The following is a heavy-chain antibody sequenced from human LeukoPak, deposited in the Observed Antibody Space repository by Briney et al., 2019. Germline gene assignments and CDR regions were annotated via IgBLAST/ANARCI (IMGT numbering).Heavy chain of an antibody. D-gene: IGHD6-6*01. CDR2: ISSDGGDK. CDR1: GFTFSTYA. V-gene: IGHV3-30-3*01. CDR3: ARDDVSSSVFDY. J-gene: IGHJ4*02. Sequence: GGSLRLSCAASGFTFSTYAMHWVRQAPGKGLEWVAVISSDGGDKHSADSVKGRITISRDNAKNSLYLQMNSLRAEDTAVYYCARDDVSSSVFDYWGQGTLVIVSS.